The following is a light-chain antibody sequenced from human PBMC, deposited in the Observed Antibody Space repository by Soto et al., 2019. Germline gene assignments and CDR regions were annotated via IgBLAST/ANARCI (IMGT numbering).Light chain of an antibody. CDR3: QQGSTTPIT. CDR1: QGISSY. J-gene: IGKJ5*01. V-gene: IGKV1-8*01. Sequence: AIRMTQSPSSLSASTGDRVTITCRASQGISSYLAWYQQKPGKAPKLLIYAAFRIQSGVPSRFNASGSGTDFTLSISSLQPEDFSTYYCQQGSTTPITFGLGTRLEIK. CDR2: AAF.